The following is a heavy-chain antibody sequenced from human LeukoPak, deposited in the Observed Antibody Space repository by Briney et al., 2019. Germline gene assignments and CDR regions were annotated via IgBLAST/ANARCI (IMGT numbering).Heavy chain of an antibody. CDR1: GFSVSSNY. D-gene: IGHD5-24*01. CDR3: ARDTRDYFDY. Sequence: GGSLRVSCAVSGFSVSSNYMSWVRQAPGKGLEWVAVISYDGSNKYYADSVKGRFTISRDNSKNTLYLQMNSLRAEDTAVYYCARDTRDYFDYWGQGTLVTVSS. CDR2: ISYDGSNK. V-gene: IGHV3-30-3*01. J-gene: IGHJ4*02.